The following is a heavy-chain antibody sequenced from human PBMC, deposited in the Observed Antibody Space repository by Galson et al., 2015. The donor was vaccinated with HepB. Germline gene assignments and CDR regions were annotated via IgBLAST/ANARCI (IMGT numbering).Heavy chain of an antibody. CDR1: GYTFTSYG. CDR2: ISAYNGNT. Sequence: SVKVSCKASGYTFTSYGISWVRQAPGQGLEWMGWISAYNGNTNYAQKLQGRVTMTTDTSTSTAYMELRSLRSDDTAVYYCARDGATYYDFWSGYSWKPYYYYYYYMDVWGKGTTVTVSS. V-gene: IGHV1-18*01. D-gene: IGHD3-3*01. J-gene: IGHJ6*03. CDR3: ARDGATYYDFWSGYSWKPYYYYYYYMDV.